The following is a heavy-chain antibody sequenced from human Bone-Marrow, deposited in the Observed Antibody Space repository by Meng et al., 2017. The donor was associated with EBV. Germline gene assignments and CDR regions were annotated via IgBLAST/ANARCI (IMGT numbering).Heavy chain of an antibody. CDR2: INYEGSST. V-gene: IGHV3-74*01. CDR3: ARVTSDGDFDY. Sequence: EAELGEPGGGVVTPGGSLILLCAWCGFTFSRYWMHWVRQGPGKGLVWVSRINYEGSSTSYANSVKGRFTISRDNAKNTLYLQINSLRAEDTAVYFCARVTSDGDFDYWGQGVLVTVSS. J-gene: IGHJ4*02. CDR1: GFTFSRYW.